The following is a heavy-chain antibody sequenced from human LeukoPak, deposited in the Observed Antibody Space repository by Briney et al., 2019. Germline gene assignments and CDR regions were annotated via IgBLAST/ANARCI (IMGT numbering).Heavy chain of an antibody. CDR2: IKQDGSEK. CDR3: AKSSSSWRYFDY. V-gene: IGHV3-7*03. J-gene: IGHJ4*02. CDR1: GFTFSSYW. D-gene: IGHD6-13*01. Sequence: GGSLRLSCAASGFTFSSYWMSWVRQAPGKGLEWVANIKQDGSEKYYVDAVKGRLTISRDNAKNSLYLQMNSLRAEDTAVYYCAKSSSSWRYFDYWGQGTLVTVSS.